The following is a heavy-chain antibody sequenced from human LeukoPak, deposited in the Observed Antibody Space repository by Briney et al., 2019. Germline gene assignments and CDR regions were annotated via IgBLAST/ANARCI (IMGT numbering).Heavy chain of an antibody. CDR2: ITGPGDNT. CDR1: GFTFTTYA. J-gene: IGHJ4*02. D-gene: IGHD2-2*01. Sequence: GGSLRLSCVASGFTFTTYAMTWVRQAPGKGLEWVSTITGPGDNTFYGDSVRGRFTISRDNSRNTLYLQMNSLRVEDTAMYYCAKDLHTSAWSPTFDSWGQGTLVTVSS. CDR3: AKDLHTSAWSPTFDS. V-gene: IGHV3-23*01.